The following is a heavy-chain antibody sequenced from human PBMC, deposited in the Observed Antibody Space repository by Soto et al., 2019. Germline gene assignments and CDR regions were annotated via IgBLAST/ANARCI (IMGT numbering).Heavy chain of an antibody. D-gene: IGHD2-15*01. V-gene: IGHV1-2*02. CDR2: IFPNSGAT. CDR1: GYVFTGFY. Sequence: ASVKVSCKASGYVFTGFYLHWVRQAPGQGLEWKGWIFPNSGATNYAQKSQGRVTLTRDTSLSTGYMDLTRLTSDDTAVYYCARGRSLKWNWFDRWGQGTLVTVSS. J-gene: IGHJ5*02. CDR3: ARGRSLKWNWFDR.